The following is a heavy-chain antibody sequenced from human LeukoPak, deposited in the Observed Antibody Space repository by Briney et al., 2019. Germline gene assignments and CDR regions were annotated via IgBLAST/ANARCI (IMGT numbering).Heavy chain of an antibody. V-gene: IGHV3-23*01. Sequence: GGSLRLSCAASGFTFSRHGMNWVRQAPGKGLEWVSGISPSGDRTYYADSVKGRFTISRDNSEHMVYLQLNSLIAEDTAVYYCAKHSHDGSAPYYEVQFDSWGQGTLVTVSS. CDR1: GFTFSRHG. D-gene: IGHD3-22*01. CDR3: AKHSHDGSAPYYEVQFDS. J-gene: IGHJ4*02. CDR2: ISPSGDRT.